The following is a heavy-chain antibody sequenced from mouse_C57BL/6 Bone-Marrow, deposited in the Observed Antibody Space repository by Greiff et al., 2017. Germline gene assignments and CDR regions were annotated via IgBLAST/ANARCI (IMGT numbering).Heavy chain of an antibody. D-gene: IGHD2-4*01. V-gene: IGHV1-15*01. CDR3: TRIFGLRQEGFDY. J-gene: IGHJ2*01. Sequence: QVQLKESGAELVRPGASVTLSCKASGYTFTDYEMHWVKQTPVHGLEWIGAIDPETGGTAYNQKFKGKAILTADKSSSTAYMELRSLTSEDSAVYYWTRIFGLRQEGFDYWGQGTTLTVSS. CDR2: IDPETGGT. CDR1: GYTFTDYE.